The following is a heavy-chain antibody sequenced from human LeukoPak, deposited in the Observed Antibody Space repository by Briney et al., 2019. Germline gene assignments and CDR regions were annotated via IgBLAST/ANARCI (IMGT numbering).Heavy chain of an antibody. CDR3: ARHGDGGPAEYFRH. CDR2: IYYRGNT. D-gene: IGHD4-23*01. J-gene: IGHJ1*01. V-gene: IGHV4-39*01. CDR1: GGSISSGIYY. Sequence: PSETLSLTCTVSGGSISSGIYYWAWMRQPPGKGREWIGSIYYRGNTYYNPSLKSRVTLSVDTSKNQFSLNLSSVTAADTAVYYCARHGDGGPAEYFRHWGQGTLVTVSS.